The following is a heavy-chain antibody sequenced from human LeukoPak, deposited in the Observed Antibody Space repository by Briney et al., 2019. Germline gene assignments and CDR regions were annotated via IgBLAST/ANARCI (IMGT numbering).Heavy chain of an antibody. V-gene: IGHV4-59*01. Sequence: SETLSLTCTVSGGSISSYYWSWIRQPPGKGLEWIGYIYYSGSTNYNPSLKSRVTISVDTSKNQFSLKLSSVTAADTAVYYCARDPCGGDCYSGAAFDIWGQGTMVTVSS. CDR1: GGSISSYY. CDR3: ARDPCGGDCYSGAAFDI. D-gene: IGHD2-21*02. CDR2: IYYSGST. J-gene: IGHJ3*02.